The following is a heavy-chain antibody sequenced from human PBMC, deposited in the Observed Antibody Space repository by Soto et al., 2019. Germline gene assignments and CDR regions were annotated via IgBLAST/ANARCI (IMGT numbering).Heavy chain of an antibody. J-gene: IGHJ6*02. CDR2: IYPDDSDT. CDR3: ARNSLTGYYSYYYSMDV. Sequence: GESLKISCRSSGYSFSSYWIAWVRLMPGKGLVWMGSIYPDDSDTKYSPSFQGQVTISADKSISAAYLQWSSLKASDTAIYYCARNSLTGYYSYYYSMDVWGQGTTVTVSS. D-gene: IGHD3-9*01. CDR1: GYSFSSYW. V-gene: IGHV5-51*01.